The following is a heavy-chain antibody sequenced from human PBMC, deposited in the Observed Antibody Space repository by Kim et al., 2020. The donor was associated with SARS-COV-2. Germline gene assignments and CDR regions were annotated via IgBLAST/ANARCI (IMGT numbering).Heavy chain of an antibody. Sequence: GGSLRLSCAASGFTFSDYYMSWIRQAPRKGLEWVSYISSSSSYTNYADSVKGRFTISRDNAKNSLYLQMNSLRAEDTAVYYCARGAYGDYGLFDYWGQGTLVTVSS. J-gene: IGHJ4*02. CDR2: ISSSSSYT. CDR3: ARGAYGDYGLFDY. CDR1: GFTFSDYY. V-gene: IGHV3-11*05. D-gene: IGHD4-17*01.